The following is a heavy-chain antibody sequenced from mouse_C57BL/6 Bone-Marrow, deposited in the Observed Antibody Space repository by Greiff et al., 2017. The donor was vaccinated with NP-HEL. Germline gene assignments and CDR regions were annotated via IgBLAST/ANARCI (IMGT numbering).Heavy chain of an antibody. Sequence: EVQLQQPGAELVKPGASVKLSCKASGYTFTSYWMHWVKQRPEQGLEWIGRIDPEDGDTEYAPKFQGKATMTADTSSNTAYLQLSSLTSEDTAVYYCTTQLWYFDVWGTGTTVTVSS. CDR3: TTQLWYFDV. CDR1: GYTFTSYW. D-gene: IGHD3-1*01. CDR2: IDPEDGDT. V-gene: IGHV14-1*01. J-gene: IGHJ1*03.